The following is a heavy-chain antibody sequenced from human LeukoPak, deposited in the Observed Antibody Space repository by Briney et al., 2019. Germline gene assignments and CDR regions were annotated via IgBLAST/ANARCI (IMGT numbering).Heavy chain of an antibody. D-gene: IGHD5-24*01. Sequence: GGSLRLSCAASGFTFSSYAMSWVRQAPGKGLEWVSAISGSGGSTYYADSVKGRFTISGDNSKNTLYLQMNSLRAEDTAVYYCAKDLGYNYWFDYWGQGTLVTVSS. J-gene: IGHJ4*02. V-gene: IGHV3-23*01. CDR2: ISGSGGST. CDR3: AKDLGYNYWFDY. CDR1: GFTFSSYA.